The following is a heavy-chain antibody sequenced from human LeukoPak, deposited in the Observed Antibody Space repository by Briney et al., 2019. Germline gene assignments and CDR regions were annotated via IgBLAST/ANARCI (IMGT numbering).Heavy chain of an antibody. CDR3: ARDQVRWYLGGQYNWLDP. J-gene: IGHJ5*02. V-gene: IGHV3-21*01. CDR2: ISSSSSYI. Sequence: GGSLRLSCAASGFTFSSYSMNWVRQAPGKGLEWVSSISSSSSYIYYADSVKGRFTISRDNAKNSLYLQMNSLRAEDTAVYYCARDQVRWYLGGQYNWLDPWGQGTLVTVSS. D-gene: IGHD6-13*01. CDR1: GFTFSSYS.